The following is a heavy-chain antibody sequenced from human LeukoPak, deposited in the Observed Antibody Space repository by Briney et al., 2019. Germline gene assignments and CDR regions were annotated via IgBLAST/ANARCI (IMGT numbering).Heavy chain of an antibody. CDR3: ARDSAGSGWRFDYYYGMDV. Sequence: GASVKVSCKASGYTFTSYAMHWVRQAPGQRLEWMGWINAGNGNTKYSQKFQGRVTITRDTSASTAYMELSSLRSEDTAVYYCARDSAGSGWRFDYYYGMDVWGQGTTVTVSS. CDR2: INAGNGNT. CDR1: GYTFTSYA. V-gene: IGHV1-3*01. D-gene: IGHD6-19*01. J-gene: IGHJ6*02.